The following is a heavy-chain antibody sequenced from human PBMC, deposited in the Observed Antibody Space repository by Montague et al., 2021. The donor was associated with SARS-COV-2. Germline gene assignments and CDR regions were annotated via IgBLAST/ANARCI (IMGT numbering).Heavy chain of an antibody. J-gene: IGHJ3*02. CDR1: GGSISSSSYY. CDR3: ARHWDSSSWYRDDAFDI. V-gene: IGHV4-39*01. D-gene: IGHD6-13*01. CDR2: IYYSGST. Sequence: SETLSLTCTVSGGSISSSSYYWGWIRQPPGKGLEWIGSIYYSGSTYSNPSLKSRVTISVDTSKNQFSLKLSSVTAADTAVYYCARHWDSSSWYRDDAFDIWGQGTMVTVSS.